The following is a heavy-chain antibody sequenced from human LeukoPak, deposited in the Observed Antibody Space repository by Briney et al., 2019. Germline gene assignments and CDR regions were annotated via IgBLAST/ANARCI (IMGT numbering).Heavy chain of an antibody. J-gene: IGHJ4*02. Sequence: HPGGSLRLSCAASGFTFSSYSMNWVRQAPGKGLEWVSYISSSSSTIYYADSVKGRFTISRDNAKNSLYLQMNSLRAEDTAVYYCANAAYSGYDSGVDYWGQGTLVTVSS. CDR1: GFTFSSYS. D-gene: IGHD5-12*01. CDR2: ISSSSSTI. CDR3: ANAAYSGYDSGVDY. V-gene: IGHV3-48*01.